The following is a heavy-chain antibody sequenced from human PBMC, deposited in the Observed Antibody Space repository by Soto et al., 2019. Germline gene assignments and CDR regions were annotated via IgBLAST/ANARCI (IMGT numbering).Heavy chain of an antibody. CDR1: AFTVSSNY. CDR3: GGSSLVDY. Sequence: GGSLRLSCSASAFTVSSNYMSWVRQAPGKGLEWVSAISGSGGSTYYADSVKGRFTISRDNSKNTLYLQMNSLRAEDTAVYYCGGSSLVDYWGQGTLVTV. CDR2: ISGSGGST. V-gene: IGHV3-23*01. D-gene: IGHD6-6*01. J-gene: IGHJ4*02.